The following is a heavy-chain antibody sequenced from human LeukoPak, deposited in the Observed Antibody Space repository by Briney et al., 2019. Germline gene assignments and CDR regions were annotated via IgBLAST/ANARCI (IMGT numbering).Heavy chain of an antibody. Sequence: GRSLRLSCAASGFTFSSYAMHWVRQAPGKGLEWVAVISYDGSNKYYADSVKGRFTISRDNSKNTLYLQMNSPRAEDTAVYYCARMTTVTTYDYWGQGTLVTVSS. V-gene: IGHV3-30-3*01. CDR2: ISYDGSNK. J-gene: IGHJ4*02. CDR1: GFTFSSYA. D-gene: IGHD4-17*01. CDR3: ARMTTVTTYDY.